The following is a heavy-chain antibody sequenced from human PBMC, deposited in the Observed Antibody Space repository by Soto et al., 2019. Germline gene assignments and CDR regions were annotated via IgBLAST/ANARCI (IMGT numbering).Heavy chain of an antibody. D-gene: IGHD3-22*01. CDR1: GFTFSGFS. CDR2: VTSSPSSM. Sequence: RRLSCAASGFTFSGFSMNWVRQAPGKGLEWVSSVTSSPSSMFYADSVKGRFTISRDDAKDSLFLQMNSLRADDTAVYYCEREADFASSGYVLDYWGLGTMVTVSS. J-gene: IGHJ4*02. CDR3: EREADFASSGYVLDY. V-gene: IGHV3-21*01.